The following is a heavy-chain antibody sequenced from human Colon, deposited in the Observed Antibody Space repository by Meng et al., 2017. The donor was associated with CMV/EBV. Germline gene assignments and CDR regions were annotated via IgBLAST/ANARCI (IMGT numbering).Heavy chain of an antibody. CDR2: IYNSGSA. D-gene: IGHD3-10*02. Sequence: QLHLEESGPGLVKPSETLSLTCTVSGGPFTINSYFWGWIRQPPGKGLEYIGSIYNSGSAYYNPSLKSRVTISLDTSKNQFSLKLSSVTAADTAMYYCARVVLNFFDYWGQGTLVTVSS. CDR3: ARVVLNFFDY. CDR1: GGPFTINSYF. V-gene: IGHV4-39*07. J-gene: IGHJ4*02.